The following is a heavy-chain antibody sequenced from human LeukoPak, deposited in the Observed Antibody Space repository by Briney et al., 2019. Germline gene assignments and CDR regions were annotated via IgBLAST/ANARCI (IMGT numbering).Heavy chain of an antibody. CDR2: INPNSGST. CDR3: ARSGSRGRSYDDAFDI. Sequence: WASVKVSCKASGYTFIDYYIHWVRQAPGQGLEWLGWINPNSGSTNYAQKVQGRVNLIRETSINTAYMELSRLTSDDTALYYCARSGSRGRSYDDAFDIWGQGTMVTVSS. J-gene: IGHJ3*02. V-gene: IGHV1-2*02. CDR1: GYTFIDYY. D-gene: IGHD3-16*01.